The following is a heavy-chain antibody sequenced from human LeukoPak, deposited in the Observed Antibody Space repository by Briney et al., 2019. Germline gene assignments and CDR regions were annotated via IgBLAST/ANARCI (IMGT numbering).Heavy chain of an antibody. CDR3: ASGTTDIVVVPATLRNYYFDY. V-gene: IGHV1-69*05. CDR1: GGTFSRYV. CDR2: IIPMFGTA. J-gene: IGHJ4*02. Sequence: SVKVSCKASGGTFSRYVISWVRQAPGQGLEWMGGIIPMFGTANYAQKFQGRVTITTDKSTSTAYMELSSLRSEDTAVYYCASGTTDIVVVPATLRNYYFDYWGQGTLVTVSS. D-gene: IGHD2-2*01.